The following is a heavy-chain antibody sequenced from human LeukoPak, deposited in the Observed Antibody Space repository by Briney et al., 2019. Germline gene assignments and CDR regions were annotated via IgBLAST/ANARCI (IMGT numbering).Heavy chain of an antibody. J-gene: IGHJ4*02. CDR2: ISSSGSTI. CDR1: GFTFSSYE. V-gene: IGHV3-48*03. D-gene: IGHD6-19*01. Sequence: GGSLRLSCAASGFTFSSYEMNWVRQAPGKGLEWVSYISSSGSTIYYADSVKGRFTISRDNAKNSLYLQMNSLRAEDTAVHYCARDGYSSGWYGDYWGQGTLVTVSS. CDR3: ARDGYSSGWYGDY.